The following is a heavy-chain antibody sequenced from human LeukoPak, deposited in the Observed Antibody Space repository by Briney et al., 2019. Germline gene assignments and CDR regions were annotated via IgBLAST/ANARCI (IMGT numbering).Heavy chain of an antibody. CDR1: GFTFSSYA. D-gene: IGHD6-19*01. CDR3: AKDRWGAVASFDY. Sequence: GGSLSLSCAASGFTFSSYAMHWVRQAPGKGLEWVSVIRYDGNNKYYADSVKGRFTISRDNSKNTLYLQMNSLESEDTAVYYCAKDRWGAVASFDYWGQGTLVTVSS. V-gene: IGHV3-30*04. J-gene: IGHJ4*02. CDR2: IRYDGNNK.